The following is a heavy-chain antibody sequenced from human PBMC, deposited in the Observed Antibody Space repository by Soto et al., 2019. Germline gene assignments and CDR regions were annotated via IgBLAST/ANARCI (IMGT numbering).Heavy chain of an antibody. CDR3: AKEGEHSSGWANFDY. V-gene: IGHV3-23*01. D-gene: IGHD6-19*01. J-gene: IGHJ4*02. CDR1: GFTFSSYA. CDR2: LSGSGGST. Sequence: EVQLLESGGGLVQPGGSLRLSCAASGFTFSSYAMSWVRQAPRKGLEWVSALSGSGGSTYYADSVKGRFTISRDNSKNTLYLQMNSLRAEDTAVYYCAKEGEHSSGWANFDYWGQGTLVTVSS.